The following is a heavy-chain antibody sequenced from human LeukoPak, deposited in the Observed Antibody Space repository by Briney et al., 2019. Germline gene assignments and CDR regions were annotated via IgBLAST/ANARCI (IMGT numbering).Heavy chain of an antibody. V-gene: IGHV4-59*01. J-gene: IGHJ4*02. Sequence: SETLSLTCTVSGGPISSYYWSWIRQPPGKGLEWIGYIYYSGSTNYNPSLKSRVTISVDTSKNQFSLKLSSVTAADTAVYYCARDRGGLVDYWGQGTLVTVSS. CDR2: IYYSGST. CDR3: ARDRGGLVDY. CDR1: GGPISSYY.